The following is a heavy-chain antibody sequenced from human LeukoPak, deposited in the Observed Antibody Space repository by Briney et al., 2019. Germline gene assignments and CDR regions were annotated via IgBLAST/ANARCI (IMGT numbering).Heavy chain of an antibody. V-gene: IGHV4-30-2*01. J-gene: IGHJ6*02. CDR1: GGSISSGGYS. CDR2: IHHSGST. D-gene: IGHD5-12*01. CDR3: ARDGGYSGYDYWSGAGAYYYYGMDV. Sequence: KASETLSLTCAVSGGSISSGGYSWSWIRQPPGKGLEWIGYIHHSGSTYYNPSLKSRVTISVDRSKNQFSLKLSSVTAADTAVYYCARDGGYSGYDYWSGAGAYYYYGMDVWGQGTTVTVSS.